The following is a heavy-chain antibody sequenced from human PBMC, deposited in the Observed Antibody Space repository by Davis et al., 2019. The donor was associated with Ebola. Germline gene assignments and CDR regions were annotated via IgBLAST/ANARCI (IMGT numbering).Heavy chain of an antibody. D-gene: IGHD6-19*01. CDR3: STYKLGYTSGWPAEGDF. CDR1: GYTFNSYW. CDR2: IYPYDSET. J-gene: IGHJ4*02. Sequence: GESLKISCKGFGYTFNSYWIGWVRQMSGKGLEWMGIIYPYDSETRYSPSFQGHVTISADKSINTAYLQWSSLKASDTAMYFCSTYKLGYTSGWPAEGDFWGQGTQVTVSS. V-gene: IGHV5-51*01.